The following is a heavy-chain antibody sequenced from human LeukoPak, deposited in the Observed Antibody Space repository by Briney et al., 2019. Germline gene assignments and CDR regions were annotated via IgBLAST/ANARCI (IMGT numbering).Heavy chain of an antibody. V-gene: IGHV4-30-4*01. D-gene: IGHD3-10*01. CDR3: ARDRRMVRGVTRPDFDY. J-gene: IGHJ4*02. CDR1: GGSISSGDYY. CDR2: IDNSGST. Sequence: SQTLSLTCTVSGGSISSGDYYWSWLRQPPGKGLEWIGFIDNSGSTYYNPSLKSLVTISVDTSKNQFSLKLSSVTAADTAVYYGARDRRMVRGVTRPDFDYWGQGTLVTVSS.